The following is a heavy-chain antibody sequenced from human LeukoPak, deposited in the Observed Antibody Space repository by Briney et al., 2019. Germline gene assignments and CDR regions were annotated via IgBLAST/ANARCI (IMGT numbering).Heavy chain of an antibody. D-gene: IGHD1-14*01. V-gene: IGHV6-1*01. J-gene: IGHJ4*02. CDR2: TYYSSKWYN. Sequence: SQALSLTCAISGDSVSTNSASWNWIRQSPSRGLEWLGGTYYSSKWYNDYAVSVKSRITINPDTSKNQFSLELSSVTPEDTAVYYCARALTRDRKYFDYWGQGTLVTVSS. CDR3: ARALTRDRKYFDY. CDR1: GDSVSTNSAS.